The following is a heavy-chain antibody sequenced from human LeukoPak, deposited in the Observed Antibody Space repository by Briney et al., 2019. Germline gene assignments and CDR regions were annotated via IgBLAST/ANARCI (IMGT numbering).Heavy chain of an antibody. J-gene: IGHJ4*02. CDR2: IRYDGSNK. CDR1: GFTFSSYG. Sequence: GGSLRLSCAASGFTFSSYGMHWVRQAPGKGLEWVAFIRYDGSNKYYADSVKGRFTISRDNSKNTLYLQMNSLRAEDTAVYYCAKDRGPPTPNFDYWGQGTLVTVSS. CDR3: AKDRGPPTPNFDY. V-gene: IGHV3-30*02.